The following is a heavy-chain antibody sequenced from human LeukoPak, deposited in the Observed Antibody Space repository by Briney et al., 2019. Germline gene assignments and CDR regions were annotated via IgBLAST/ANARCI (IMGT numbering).Heavy chain of an antibody. CDR1: GGSFSDYY. J-gene: IGHJ4*02. CDR2: IHHDGRI. Sequence: PSETLSLTCAVYGGSFSDYYWNWVRQPPGKGLEWIGEIHHDGRINYNPSLKSRVTLSVDKSKNQFSLRLNSVTAADTAMYYCARSHDHLWGNYPDYWGQGTLVTVSS. V-gene: IGHV4-34*01. D-gene: IGHD3-16*02. CDR3: ARSHDHLWGNYPDY.